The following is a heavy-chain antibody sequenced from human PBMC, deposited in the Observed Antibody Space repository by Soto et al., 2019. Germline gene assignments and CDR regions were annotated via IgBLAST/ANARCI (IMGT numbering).Heavy chain of an antibody. D-gene: IGHD5-18*01. Sequence: GGSLRLSCAASGFTFGSYALNWVRQAPGKGLEWISHIGGSGYTTYYADSVKGRFTISRDNSQNTLYLQMNSLRPDDTALYYCANFDSSLNSWGQGALVTVSS. CDR3: ANFDSSLNS. CDR1: GFTFGSYA. J-gene: IGHJ4*02. CDR2: IGGSGYTT. V-gene: IGHV3-23*01.